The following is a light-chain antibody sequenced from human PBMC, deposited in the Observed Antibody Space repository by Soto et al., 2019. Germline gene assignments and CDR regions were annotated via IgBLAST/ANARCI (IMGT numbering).Light chain of an antibody. CDR1: QSVSSSY. J-gene: IGKJ1*01. V-gene: IGKV3-20*01. Sequence: EIVLTQSPATLSFSPGERATLSCRASQSVSSSYLAWYQQKPGQAPRLLIYGASSRATGIPDRFSGSGPGTDFTLTISRLEPEDFAVYYCQQYGSSSWTFGQGTKVDI. CDR3: QQYGSSSWT. CDR2: GAS.